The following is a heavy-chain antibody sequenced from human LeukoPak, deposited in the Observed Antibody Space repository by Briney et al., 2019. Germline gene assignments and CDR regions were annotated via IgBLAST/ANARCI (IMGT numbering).Heavy chain of an antibody. Sequence: GGSLRLSCAASGFTFSSYSMNWVRQAPGKGLEWVSYISSSSSTIYYADSVKGRFTISRDNAKNSLYLQMNSLRAEDTAVYCCASLDGYNLGYYYYYGMDVWGQGTTVTVSS. CDR2: ISSSSSTI. D-gene: IGHD5-24*01. J-gene: IGHJ6*02. CDR3: ASLDGYNLGYYYYYGMDV. V-gene: IGHV3-48*04. CDR1: GFTFSSYS.